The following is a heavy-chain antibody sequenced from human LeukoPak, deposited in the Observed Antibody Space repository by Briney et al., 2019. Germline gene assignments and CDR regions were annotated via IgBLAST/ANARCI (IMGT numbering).Heavy chain of an antibody. J-gene: IGHJ4*02. Sequence: EASVKVSCKASGYTFTSYGISWVRQAPGQGLEWMGWISAYNGNTNYAQKLQGRVTMTTDTSTSTAYMELRSLRSDDTAVYYCASPRYSSSWYYFDYWGQGTLVTVSS. V-gene: IGHV1-18*01. CDR1: GYTFTSYG. CDR3: ASPRYSSSWYYFDY. D-gene: IGHD6-13*01. CDR2: ISAYNGNT.